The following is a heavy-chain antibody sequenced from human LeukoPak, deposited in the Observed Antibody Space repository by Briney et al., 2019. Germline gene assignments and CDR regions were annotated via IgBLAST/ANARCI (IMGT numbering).Heavy chain of an antibody. D-gene: IGHD1-26*01. CDR2: INHSGST. J-gene: IGHJ5*02. Sequence: SETLSLTCAVYGGSFSGYYWSWVRQPPGKGLEWIGEINHSGSTNYNPSLKSRVTISVDTSKNQFSLKLSSVTAADTAVYYCASGAFPFISGYYREDFWFAPGGKEPLVPVS. CDR1: GGSFSGYY. CDR3: ASGAFPFISGYYREDFWFAP. V-gene: IGHV4-34*01.